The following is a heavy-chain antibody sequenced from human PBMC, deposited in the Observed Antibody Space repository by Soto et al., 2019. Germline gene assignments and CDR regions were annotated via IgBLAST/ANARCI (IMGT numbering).Heavy chain of an antibody. D-gene: IGHD3-3*01. CDR2: ISAYNGNT. CDR3: ARDTYYDFWSGYRNFDY. V-gene: IGHV1-18*01. CDR1: GYTFTSYG. J-gene: IGHJ4*02. Sequence: GASVKVSCKASGYTFTSYGISWVRQAPGQGLEWMGWISAYNGNTNYAQKLQGRVTMTTDTSTSTAYMELRSLRSDDTAVYYCARDTYYDFWSGYRNFDYWGQGTLVTVSS.